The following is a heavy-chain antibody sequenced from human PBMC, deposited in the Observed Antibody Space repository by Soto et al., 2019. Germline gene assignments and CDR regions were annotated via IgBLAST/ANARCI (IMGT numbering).Heavy chain of an antibody. J-gene: IGHJ4*02. Sequence: QVQLVESGGGVVQPGRSLRLSCAASGFTFSNYAMHWVRQAPGKGLEWVTIISYDGSKTYYADSVKGRFTISRDNSKNTPYLQMNTLRPEYTAVYYCARREGVGSGWDPYYFDYWGQGTLVTVSS. V-gene: IGHV3-30-3*01. D-gene: IGHD6-19*01. CDR1: GFTFSNYA. CDR3: ARREGVGSGWDPYYFDY. CDR2: ISYDGSKT.